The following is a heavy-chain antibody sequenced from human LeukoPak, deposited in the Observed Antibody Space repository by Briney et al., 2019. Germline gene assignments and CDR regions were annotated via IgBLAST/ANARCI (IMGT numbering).Heavy chain of an antibody. CDR3: AREMGATTQYNWFDP. V-gene: IGHV1-8*01. Sequence: GASVKVSCKASGYTFTSYDINWVRQATGQGLEWMGWMNPNSGNTGYAQKFQGRVTMTRNTSISTAYMEPSSLRSEDTAVYYCAREMGATTQYNWFDPWGQGTLVTVSS. D-gene: IGHD1-26*01. J-gene: IGHJ5*02. CDR1: GYTFTSYD. CDR2: MNPNSGNT.